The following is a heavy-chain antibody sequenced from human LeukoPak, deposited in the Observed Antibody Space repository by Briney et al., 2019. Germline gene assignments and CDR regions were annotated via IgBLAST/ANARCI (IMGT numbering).Heavy chain of an antibody. J-gene: IGHJ4*02. V-gene: IGHV1-46*01. CDR1: GYTFTGYY. CDR2: INPSSGST. D-gene: IGHD3-22*01. Sequence: ASVKVSCKASGYTFTGYYMHWVRQAPGQGLEWMGIINPSSGSTSYAQKFQGRVTMTRDTSTSTVYMELSSLRSEDTAVYYCARVAPLLYYYDSSGYFDYWGQGTLVTVSS. CDR3: ARVAPLLYYYDSSGYFDY.